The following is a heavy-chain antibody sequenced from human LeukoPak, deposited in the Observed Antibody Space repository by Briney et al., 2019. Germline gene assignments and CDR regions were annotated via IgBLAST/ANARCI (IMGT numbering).Heavy chain of an antibody. J-gene: IGHJ4*02. D-gene: IGHD2-15*01. V-gene: IGHV3-7*01. Sequence: QPGGSLRLSCAASGFTFSSYWMSWVRPAPGKGLEWVANINKDGSEKYYVDSVKGRFTISRDNAKNSLYLQMNSLRAEDTAVYYCARRYCSDGSCYSVDYWGQGTLVTVSS. CDR2: INKDGSEK. CDR1: GFTFSSYW. CDR3: ARRYCSDGSCYSVDY.